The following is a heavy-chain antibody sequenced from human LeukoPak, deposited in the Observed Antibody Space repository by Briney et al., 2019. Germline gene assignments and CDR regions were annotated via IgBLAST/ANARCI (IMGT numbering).Heavy chain of an antibody. D-gene: IGHD2-21*01. V-gene: IGHV3-23*01. J-gene: IGHJ4*02. CDR2: IGTSGANT. CDR1: GFTFNNYG. CDR3: AKKSGDHFHFDF. Sequence: GGSLRLSCAASGFTFNNYGMGWVRQTPGKGLEWVATIGTSGANTYHADSVKGRFTISRDNSKSTLYLQMNSLRAEDAAVYHCAKKSGDHFHFDFWGQGTLVTVSS.